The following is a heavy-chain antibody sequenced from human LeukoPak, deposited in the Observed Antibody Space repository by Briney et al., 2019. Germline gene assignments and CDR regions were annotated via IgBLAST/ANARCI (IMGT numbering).Heavy chain of an antibody. CDR2: INPNSGGT. CDR3: ARDPGYSSPRGDH. CDR1: GYTXTNYV. D-gene: IGHD5-18*01. Sequence: ASVKVSCKASGYTXTNYVINWVRQAPGQGLEWMGWINPNSGGTNYAQKSQGRVTMTRDTSMSTAYMELSRLRSDDTAVYYCARDPGYSSPRGDHWGQGTLVTVSS. J-gene: IGHJ4*02. V-gene: IGHV1-2*02.